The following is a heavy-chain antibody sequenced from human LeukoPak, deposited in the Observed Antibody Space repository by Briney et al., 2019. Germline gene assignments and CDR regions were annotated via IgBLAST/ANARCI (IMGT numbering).Heavy chain of an antibody. CDR1: GFTVSSNY. J-gene: IGHJ6*02. CDR2: IHSGGST. D-gene: IGHD6-13*01. Sequence: PGGSLRLSCAASGFTVSSNYMSWVRQAPGKGLEWVSVIHSGGSTYYADSVKGRFTISRHNSKNTLYLQMNSLRAEDTAVYYCARVIAAPVGYYGMDVWGQGTTVTFSS. CDR3: ARVIAAPVGYYGMDV. V-gene: IGHV3-53*04.